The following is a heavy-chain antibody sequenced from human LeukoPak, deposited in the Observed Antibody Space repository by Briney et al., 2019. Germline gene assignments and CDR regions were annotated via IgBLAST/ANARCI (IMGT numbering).Heavy chain of an antibody. D-gene: IGHD6-19*01. CDR1: GFTFDDYA. Sequence: GRSLRLSCAASGFTFDDYAMHWVRQAPGKGPEWVSSITSSSSYIYYADSVKGRFTISRDNARNSLYLQMNSLRAEDTAVYYCATPARGGSALPWGQGTLVTVSS. J-gene: IGHJ5*02. V-gene: IGHV3-21*01. CDR3: ATPARGGSALP. CDR2: ITSSSSYI.